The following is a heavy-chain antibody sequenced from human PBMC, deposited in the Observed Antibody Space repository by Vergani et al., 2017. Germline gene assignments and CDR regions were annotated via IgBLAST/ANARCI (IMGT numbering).Heavy chain of an antibody. V-gene: IGHV4-61*01. CDR1: GGSVSSGHSY. CDR3: ALDGLGYTYGTTGAFDI. Sequence: QVQLQESGPGLVTASETLSLTCTVSGGSVSSGHSYWSWIRQPPGKGLEWIGYIYYSGSINYNPSLKSRETISEDTSKNQFSLKLRSVTAADTAVYYCALDGLGYTYGTTGAFDIWGQGTMVTVSS. J-gene: IGHJ3*02. CDR2: IYYSGSI. D-gene: IGHD5-18*01.